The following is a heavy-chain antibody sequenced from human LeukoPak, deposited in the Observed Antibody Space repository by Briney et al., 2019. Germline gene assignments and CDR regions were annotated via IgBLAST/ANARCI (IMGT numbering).Heavy chain of an antibody. D-gene: IGHD3-10*01. CDR2: ISGDGDTT. V-gene: IGHV3-23*01. CDR3: ARDRENGYYGSGSYYIFDY. J-gene: IGHJ4*02. Sequence: PGGSLRLSCATSGFTFSNYAMTWVRQAPGKGLEWVSGISGDGDTTHYADSVKGRFTISRDNAKNSLYLQMNSLRAEDTAVYYCARDRENGYYGSGSYYIFDYWGQGTLVTVSS. CDR1: GFTFSNYA.